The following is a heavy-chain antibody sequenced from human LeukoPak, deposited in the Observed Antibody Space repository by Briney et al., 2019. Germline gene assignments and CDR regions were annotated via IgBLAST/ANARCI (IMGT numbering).Heavy chain of an antibody. Sequence: PSETLSLTCAVYGGSFSGYYWSWIRQPPGKGLEWIGEINHSGSTNYNPSLKSRVTISVDTSKNQFSRKLSSVTAADTAVYYCARQGRQFWRGSLYYFDYWGQGTLVTVSS. CDR1: GGSFSGYY. D-gene: IGHD3-16*01. V-gene: IGHV4-34*01. CDR2: INHSGST. J-gene: IGHJ4*02. CDR3: ARQGRQFWRGSLYYFDY.